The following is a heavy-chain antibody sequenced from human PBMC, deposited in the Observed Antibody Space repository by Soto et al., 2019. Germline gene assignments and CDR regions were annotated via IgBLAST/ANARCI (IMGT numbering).Heavy chain of an antibody. V-gene: IGHV4-38-2*01. D-gene: IGHD2-21*02. CDR1: GVSISYPWY. J-gene: IGHJ4*02. CDR2: IYHGGTT. Sequence: SATPSLSSPVSGVSISYPWYLAWLRPAPGKGPEWIASIYHGGTTFYNPSLNSRISISVDTSNNQCSLKLRSVTAEDTAVYYCARVHVMVVAGTTFDYWGQGSLVTVS. CDR3: ARVHVMVVAGTTFDY.